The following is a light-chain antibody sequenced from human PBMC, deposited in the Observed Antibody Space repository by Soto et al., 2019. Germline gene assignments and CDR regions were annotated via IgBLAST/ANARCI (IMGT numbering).Light chain of an antibody. CDR2: DAS. J-gene: IGKJ5*01. V-gene: IGKV1-5*01. CDR1: QTISSW. CDR3: QQYSTYPLT. Sequence: DIQMTQSPSSLSVSVGDRVGIAVLASQTISSWLAWYQQKPGKAPKLLIYDASSLESGVPSRFSGSGSGTEFTLTISSLQPDDFATYYCQQYSTYPLTFGQGTRLEIK.